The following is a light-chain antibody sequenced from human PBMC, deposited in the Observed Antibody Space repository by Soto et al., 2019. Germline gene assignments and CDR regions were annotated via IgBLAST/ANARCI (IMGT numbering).Light chain of an antibody. J-gene: IGKJ1*01. CDR1: QSIDTY. CDR3: QQSYNTPRT. CDR2: TAS. Sequence: DIQMTQFPSSLSASVVDRFTITFLASQSIDTYVNWYQQKPGKAPKVLIYTASALQSGVPSRFSGSGSGIDFTLNINGLQPEDFATYYCQQSYNTPRTFGQGTKVDI. V-gene: IGKV1-39*01.